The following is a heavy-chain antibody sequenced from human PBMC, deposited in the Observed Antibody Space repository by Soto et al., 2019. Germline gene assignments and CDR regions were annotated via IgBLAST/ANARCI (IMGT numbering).Heavy chain of an antibody. CDR3: ARDKGGYSYNWFFDY. CDR2: IYYSGST. CDR1: GGCITSGGYY. D-gene: IGHD6-13*01. V-gene: IGHV4-31*03. J-gene: IGHJ4*02. Sequence: SETLALTCTVSGGCITSGGYYWSWIRQHPGKGLEWIGYIYYSGSTYYNPSLKSRITISLDTSKNQFSLKLSSVTAADSAVYYCARDKGGYSYNWFFDYWGQGALVTVSS.